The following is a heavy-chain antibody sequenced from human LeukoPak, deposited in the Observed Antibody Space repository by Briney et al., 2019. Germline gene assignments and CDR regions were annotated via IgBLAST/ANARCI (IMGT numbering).Heavy chain of an antibody. J-gene: IGHJ4*02. V-gene: IGHV3-23*01. CDR3: AKDFPDSGSYYGEVYFDY. CDR1: GFTFSSYA. CDR2: ISGSGGST. D-gene: IGHD1-26*01. Sequence: GGSLRLSCAASGFTFSSYAMSWVRQAPGKGLEWVSAISGSGGSTYYADSVKGRFTFSRDNSKNTLYLQMNSLRAEDTAVYYCAKDFPDSGSYYGEVYFDYWGQGTLVTVSS.